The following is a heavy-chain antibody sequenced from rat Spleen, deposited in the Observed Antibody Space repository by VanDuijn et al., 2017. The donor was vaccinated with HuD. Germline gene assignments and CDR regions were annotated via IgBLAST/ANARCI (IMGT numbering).Heavy chain of an antibody. CDR3: TTERYPPFAY. D-gene: IGHD1-5*01. CDR2: ISYDGGST. CDR1: GFTFSNYG. V-gene: IGHV5-20*01. Sequence: EVQLVESGGGLVQPGRSMKLSCAASGFTFSNYGMAWVRQAPKKGLEWVAYISYDGGSTYYRDSVKCRFTISRDNAKNTLYLQIDSLRSEDTATYYCTTERYPPFAYWGQGTLVTVSS. J-gene: IGHJ3*01.